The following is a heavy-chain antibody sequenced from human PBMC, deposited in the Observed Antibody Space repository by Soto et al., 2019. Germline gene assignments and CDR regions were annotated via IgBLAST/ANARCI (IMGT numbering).Heavy chain of an antibody. CDR3: ARDATPFSSSRESWFDP. Sequence: GGSLRLSCAASGSGFISYGIHFLRHPPGKGLEWVAVMWYDGVNKDYADSVKGRFTVSRDNSKKTVHLQMSSLRVEDTAVYYCARDATPFSSSRESWFDPWGQGTLVTVSS. CDR2: MWYDGVNK. CDR1: GSGFISYG. J-gene: IGHJ5*02. V-gene: IGHV3-33*01. D-gene: IGHD2-2*01.